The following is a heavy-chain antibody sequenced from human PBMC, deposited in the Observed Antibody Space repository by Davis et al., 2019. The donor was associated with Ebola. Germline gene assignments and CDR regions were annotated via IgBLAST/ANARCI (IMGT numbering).Heavy chain of an antibody. D-gene: IGHD5-18*01. CDR2: IFPGDSDT. CDR3: ARRVNSYGYLVDY. CDR1: GYSFTSYW. J-gene: IGHJ4*02. V-gene: IGHV5-51*01. Sequence: GESLKISCKASGYSFTSYWIVWVRQMPGKGLECMGIIFPGDSDTRYSPSFQGQVTISADKSINTAYLQWSSLKASDTAMYYCARRVNSYGYLVDYWGQGTLVTVSS.